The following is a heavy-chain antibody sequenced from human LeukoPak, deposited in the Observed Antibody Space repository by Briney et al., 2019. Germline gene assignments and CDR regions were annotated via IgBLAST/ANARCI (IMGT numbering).Heavy chain of an antibody. CDR2: ISSSGSTI. D-gene: IGHD6-19*01. V-gene: IGHV3-48*03. CDR1: GFTFSSYE. J-gene: IGHJ4*02. Sequence: GGSLRLSCAASGFTFSSYEMDWVRQAPGKGLEWVSYISSSGSTIYYADFVKGRFTISRDNTKNSLYLQMNSLRAEDTAVYYCASSGWYGDYFDYWGQGTLVTVSS. CDR3: ASSGWYGDYFDY.